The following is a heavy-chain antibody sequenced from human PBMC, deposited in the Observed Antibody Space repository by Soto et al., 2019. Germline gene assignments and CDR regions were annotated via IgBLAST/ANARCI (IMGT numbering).Heavy chain of an antibody. D-gene: IGHD3-10*01. CDR3: ARDASGSRIFYYYGMDV. J-gene: IGHJ6*02. CDR1: GYTFTGYF. V-gene: IGHV1-2*06. CDR2: INPNSGAT. Sequence: RASVKVSCKASGYTFTGYFIHWLRLAPGQGPEWMGRINPNSGATNFAQKLQGRVTMTRDTSISAAHMELSRLRSDDTAVYYCARDASGSRIFYYYGMDVWGQGTSVTVSS.